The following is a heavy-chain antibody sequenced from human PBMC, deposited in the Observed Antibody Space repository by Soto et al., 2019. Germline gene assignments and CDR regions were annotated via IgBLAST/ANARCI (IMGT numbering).Heavy chain of an antibody. V-gene: IGHV3-23*01. CDR1: GFTFSSYA. J-gene: IGHJ4*01. CDR2: ISDSGGVT. CDR3: AKVWTAAGSFDY. Sequence: AGGSLRLSCAASGFTFSSYAMSWVRQAPGKGLGWVSTISDSGGVTYFADSIKGRFTISRDNSKNTLYLQMNSLTAEDTAIYYCAKVWTAAGSFDYWGQGTLVTVSS. D-gene: IGHD6-19*01.